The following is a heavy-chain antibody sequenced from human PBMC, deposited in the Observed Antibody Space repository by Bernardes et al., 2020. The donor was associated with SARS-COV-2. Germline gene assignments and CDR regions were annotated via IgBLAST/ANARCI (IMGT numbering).Heavy chain of an antibody. Sequence: GGSLRLSCAASGFTFSSYSMNWVRQAPGKGLEWVSYISSSSSTIYYADSVKGRFTISRDNAKNSLYLQMNSLRAEDTAVYYCARDCPSEWLIRPGLGYGMDVWGQGTTVTVSS. CDR3: ARDCPSEWLIRPGLGYGMDV. CDR2: ISSSSSTI. J-gene: IGHJ6*02. D-gene: IGHD3-3*01. CDR1: GFTFSSYS. V-gene: IGHV3-48*01.